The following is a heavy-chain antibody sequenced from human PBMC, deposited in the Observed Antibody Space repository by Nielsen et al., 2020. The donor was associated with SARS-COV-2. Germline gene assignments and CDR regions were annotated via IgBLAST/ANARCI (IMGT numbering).Heavy chain of an antibody. CDR2: IYYSGST. J-gene: IGHJ5*02. CDR3: ARASDEARNPNRFDP. V-gene: IGHV4-31*03. Sequence: SETLSLTCTVSGGSISSGGFYWSWIRQHPGKGLEWIGYIYYSGSTYYNPSLKSRLTMSVDTSKNQFSLKLSSVTAADTAVYYCARASDEARNPNRFDPWGQGTQVTVSS. CDR1: GGSISSGGFY.